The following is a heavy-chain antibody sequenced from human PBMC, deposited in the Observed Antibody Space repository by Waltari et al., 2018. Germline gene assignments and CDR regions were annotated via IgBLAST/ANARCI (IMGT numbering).Heavy chain of an antibody. CDR3: ARHGLRDCTNGVCSFQGMDV. CDR2: IYPGDSDT. V-gene: IGHV5-51*01. CDR1: GYSFASYW. D-gene: IGHD2-8*01. J-gene: IGHJ6*02. Sequence: EVQLVQSGAEVKKPGESLKISCKGSGYSFASYWIGWVRQMPGKGTEWMGIIYPGDSDTKYSPSFQGQVTISVDKSISTAYLQWSSLKASDTAMYYCARHGLRDCTNGVCSFQGMDVWGQGTTVTVSS.